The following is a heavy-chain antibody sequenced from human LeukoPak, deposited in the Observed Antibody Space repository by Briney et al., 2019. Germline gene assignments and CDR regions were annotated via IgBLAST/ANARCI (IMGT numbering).Heavy chain of an antibody. CDR2: RNPNSGNT. CDR3: ARGRVSGWHNWFDP. Sequence: ASVKVSCKASGYTFTSYDINWVRQATGQGLEWMGWRNPNSGNTGYAQKFQGRVTMTRNTSISTAYMELSSLRSEDTAVYYCARGRVSGWHNWFDPWGQGTLVTVSS. CDR1: GYTFTSYD. V-gene: IGHV1-8*01. D-gene: IGHD6-19*01. J-gene: IGHJ5*02.